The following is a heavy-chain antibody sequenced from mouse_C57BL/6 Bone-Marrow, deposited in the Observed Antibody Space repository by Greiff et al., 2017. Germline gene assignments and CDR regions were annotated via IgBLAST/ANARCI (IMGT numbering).Heavy chain of an antibody. V-gene: IGHV1-69*01. CDR2: IDPSDSYT. CDR1: GYTFTSYW. J-gene: IGHJ3*01. Sequence: QVQLQQPGAELVMPGASVKLSCKASGYTFTSYWMHWVKLRPGQGLEWIGEIDPSDSYTNYNQKFKGKSTLTVDKSSSTAYMQLSSLTSEDSAVYYCARSSQYDYDEIAYWGQGTLVTVSA. CDR3: ARSSQYDYDEIAY. D-gene: IGHD2-4*01.